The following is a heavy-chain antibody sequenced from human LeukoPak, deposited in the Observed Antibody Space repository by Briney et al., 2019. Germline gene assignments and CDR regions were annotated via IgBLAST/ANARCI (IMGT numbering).Heavy chain of an antibody. CDR3: ARSYYDILTGYYLHDAFDI. CDR2: MHDSGSS. D-gene: IGHD3-9*01. V-gene: IGHV4-59*01. CDR1: GDSMRGYY. Sequence: PSETLSLTCTVSGDSMRGYYWTWIRHLPGKGLQWIGYMHDSGSSTYNPSLKSRVSILLDTSNNQFSLKLSSVTAADTAVYYCARSYYDILTGYYLHDAFDIWGQGTMVTVSS. J-gene: IGHJ3*02.